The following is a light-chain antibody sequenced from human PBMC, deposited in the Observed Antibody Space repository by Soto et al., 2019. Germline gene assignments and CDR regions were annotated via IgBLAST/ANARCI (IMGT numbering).Light chain of an antibody. CDR2: GAS. Sequence: EIVLTQSPGTLSLSLGERGTLSCRAAQSLSSNNLAWYQQRPVQGPRLLIYGASTSATGLPNRFSGSVSGTDFTLTITRVEPEEFAMYYCQEYGSPALSFGGGTKVEI. V-gene: IGKV3-20*01. CDR3: QEYGSPALS. J-gene: IGKJ4*01. CDR1: QSLSSNN.